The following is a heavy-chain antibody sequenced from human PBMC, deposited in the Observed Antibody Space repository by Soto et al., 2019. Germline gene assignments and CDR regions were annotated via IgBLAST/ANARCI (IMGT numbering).Heavy chain of an antibody. V-gene: IGHV5-51*01. J-gene: IGHJ4*02. CDR3: ARIKAGYSSGWYYFDY. Sequence: VESLKIWCRGAGYSFISYWIGWVRQMPGKGLEWMGIIYPGDSDTRYSPSFQGQVTISADKSISTAYLQWSSLKASDTAMYYCARIKAGYSSGWYYFDYWGQGTLVTVSS. CDR2: IYPGDSDT. CDR1: GYSFISYW. D-gene: IGHD6-19*01.